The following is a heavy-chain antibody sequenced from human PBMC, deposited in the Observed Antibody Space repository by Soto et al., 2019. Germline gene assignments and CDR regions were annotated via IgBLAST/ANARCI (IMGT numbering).Heavy chain of an antibody. Sequence: PGESLGISSSATGFTFSSCDMHWVRQASGNGLEWGGRIRSKANSYATAYAASVKGRFTISRDDSKNTAYLQMNSLKTEDTAVYYCTRIGPFENWFDPWGQGNLVTGSS. V-gene: IGHV3-73*01. CDR3: TRIGPFENWFDP. CDR2: IRSKANSYAT. J-gene: IGHJ5*02. CDR1: GFTFSSCD. D-gene: IGHD3-10*01.